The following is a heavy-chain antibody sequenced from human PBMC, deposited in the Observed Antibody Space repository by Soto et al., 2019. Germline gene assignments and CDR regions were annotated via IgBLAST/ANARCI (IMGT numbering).Heavy chain of an antibody. CDR2: IYYSGST. J-gene: IGHJ5*02. V-gene: IGHV4-30-4*01. D-gene: IGHD2-2*01. Sequence: PXETLSLTCTVSGCSISSGDYYWSWIRQPPGKGLEWIGYIYYSGSTYYNPSLKSRVTISVDTSKNQFSLKLSSVTAADTAVYYCARAQFPGGSLKAPDIVVVPAAITFDHWGQGTLVTVSS. CDR1: GCSISSGDYY. CDR3: ARAQFPGGSLKAPDIVVVPAAITFDH.